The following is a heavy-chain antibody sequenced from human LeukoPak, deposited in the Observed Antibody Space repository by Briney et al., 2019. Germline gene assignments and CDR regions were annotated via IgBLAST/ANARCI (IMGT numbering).Heavy chain of an antibody. CDR1: EFRFGSDA. J-gene: IGHJ4*02. CDR2: ISGSGGST. Sequence: GGSLRLSRAAAEFRFGSDARSWGRPAQGKGLEWVSAISGSGGSTYYADSVKGRFTISRDNSKNTLYLQMNSLRAEDTAVYYCAKVTYYYDSSGYSSRGYFDYWGQGTLVTVSS. CDR3: AKVTYYYDSSGYSSRGYFDY. D-gene: IGHD3-22*01. V-gene: IGHV3-23*01.